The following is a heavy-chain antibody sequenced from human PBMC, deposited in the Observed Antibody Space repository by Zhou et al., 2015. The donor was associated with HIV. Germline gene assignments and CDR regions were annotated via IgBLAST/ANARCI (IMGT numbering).Heavy chain of an antibody. D-gene: IGHD4-23*01. CDR2: IIPIFGTA. CDR3: ASTPYGGNSDYFDY. CDR1: GVIYGNYV. Sequence: QVQLVQSGAEVKKPGSSVKVSCKASGVIYGNYVTSWVRQAPGQGLEWMGGIIPIFGTASYAQRFQGRVTITADKSTSTAYMDLSSLRSEDTAVYYCASTPYGGNSDYFDYWGQGTLVTVSS. J-gene: IGHJ4*02. V-gene: IGHV1-69*06.